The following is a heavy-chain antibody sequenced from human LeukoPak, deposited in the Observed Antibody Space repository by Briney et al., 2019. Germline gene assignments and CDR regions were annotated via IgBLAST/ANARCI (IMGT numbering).Heavy chain of an antibody. CDR1: GFSFSTYW. D-gene: IGHD6-13*01. V-gene: IGHV3-7*01. CDR2: IKPHGSEK. Sequence: GGSLRLSCAASGFSFSTYWMSWVRQAPWRGLEWVANIKPHGSEKYYVDSVKGRFTISRDNAKNSLYLQMNSLRAEDTAVYYCAGTWSLYDAFDIWGQGTMVTVSS. CDR3: AGTWSLYDAFDI. J-gene: IGHJ3*02.